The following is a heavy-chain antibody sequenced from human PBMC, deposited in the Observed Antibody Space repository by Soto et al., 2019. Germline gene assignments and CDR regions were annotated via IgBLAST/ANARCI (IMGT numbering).Heavy chain of an antibody. CDR2: IIPIFGTA. Sequence: QVQLVQSGSEVKKPGASVKVSCKASGYTFSSYAISWVRQAPGQGLEWMGGIIPIFGTANYAQKFQGRVTITADESTSTAYMELSSLRSEDTAVYYCARDAPPITGTGYYYGMDVWGQGTTVTVSS. D-gene: IGHD1-7*01. CDR3: ARDAPPITGTGYYYGMDV. CDR1: GYTFSSYA. V-gene: IGHV1-69*01. J-gene: IGHJ6*02.